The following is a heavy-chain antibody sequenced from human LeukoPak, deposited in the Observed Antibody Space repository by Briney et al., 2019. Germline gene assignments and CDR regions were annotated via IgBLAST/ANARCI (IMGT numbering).Heavy chain of an antibody. V-gene: IGHV1-2*04. Sequence: ASVKVSCKASGYTFTCYYMHWVRQAPGQGGEGMGLINTSGGGQNAAQKFQGCVIMTSNTSVSTAYMELSRLRSDDTAVYYCARNDFWMDFDYWGQGTLVTVSS. CDR1: GYTFTCYY. D-gene: IGHD3-3*01. CDR2: INTSGGGQ. J-gene: IGHJ4*02. CDR3: ARNDFWMDFDY.